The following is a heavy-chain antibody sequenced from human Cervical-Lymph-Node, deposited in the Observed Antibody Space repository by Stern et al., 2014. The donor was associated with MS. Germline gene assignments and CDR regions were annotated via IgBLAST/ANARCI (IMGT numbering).Heavy chain of an antibody. V-gene: IGHV1-18*01. CDR1: GYTFTSYG. D-gene: IGHD6-13*01. CDR2: ISAYNGNT. CDR3: ARDSGYSSSWYPWYFDY. Sequence: VQLVESGAEVKKPGASVKVSCKASGYTFTSYGISWVRQAPGQGLEWMGWISAYNGNTNYAQKLQGRGTMTTDTSTSTAYMELRSLRSDDTAVYYCARDSGYSSSWYPWYFDYWGQGTLVTVSS. J-gene: IGHJ4*02.